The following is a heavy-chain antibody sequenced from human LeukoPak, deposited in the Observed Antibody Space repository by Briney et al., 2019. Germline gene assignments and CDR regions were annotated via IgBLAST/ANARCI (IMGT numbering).Heavy chain of an antibody. CDR1: GYTFTSYY. Sequence: GASVKVSCKASGYTFTSYYMHWVRQAPGQGLEWMGIINPSGGSTSYAQKFQGRVTMTRDMSTSTVYMELSRLRSDDTAVYYCARDIVVVPAASDAFDIWGQGTMVTVSS. D-gene: IGHD2-2*01. J-gene: IGHJ3*02. CDR2: INPSGGST. V-gene: IGHV1-46*01. CDR3: ARDIVVVPAASDAFDI.